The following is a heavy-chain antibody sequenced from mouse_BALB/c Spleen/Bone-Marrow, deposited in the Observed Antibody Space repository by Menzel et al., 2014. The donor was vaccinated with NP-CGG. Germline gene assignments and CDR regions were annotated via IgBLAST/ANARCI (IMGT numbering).Heavy chain of an antibody. CDR3: ARSYYGRAMGY. D-gene: IGHD1-1*01. V-gene: IGHV1S41*01. CDR2: IAPGSGST. CDR1: GYTFTSYW. J-gene: IGHJ4*01. Sequence: DLVKPGATVKLSCNASGYTFTSYWINWIKQRPGQGLEWIGRIAPGSGSTYYDEMFKGKATLTVDTSSSTAYIQLSSLSSEDSDVYFCARSYYGRAMGYWGQGTSVTVSS.